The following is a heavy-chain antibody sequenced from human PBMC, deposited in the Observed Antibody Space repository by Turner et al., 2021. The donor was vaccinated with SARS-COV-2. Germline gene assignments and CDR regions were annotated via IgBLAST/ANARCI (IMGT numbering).Heavy chain of an antibody. Sequence: EVQLVESGGGLFQPGGSLRLSCAASGFIVSSNYMSWVRQAPGKGLEWVSVIYSGGSTYYADSVKGRFTIFRDNSKNTLYLKMNSRRAEDTAVYYCARDYGDFYFDYWGQGTLVTVSS. CDR2: IYSGGST. CDR3: ARDYGDFYFDY. CDR1: GFIVSSNY. V-gene: IGHV3-53*01. J-gene: IGHJ4*02. D-gene: IGHD4-17*01.